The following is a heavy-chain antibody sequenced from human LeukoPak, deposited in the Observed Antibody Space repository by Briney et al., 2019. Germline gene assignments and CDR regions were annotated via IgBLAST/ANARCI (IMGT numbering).Heavy chain of an antibody. V-gene: IGHV3-21*01. Sequence: SAGSLRLSCAASGFTFSNYAMNWVRQAPGKGLEWVSSISASSTDIYYADSVKGRFTISRDNAKNSLYLQINSLRAEDTAIYYCARRGYYDSSGYDYWGQGTLVTVSS. CDR2: ISASSTDI. D-gene: IGHD3-22*01. J-gene: IGHJ4*02. CDR1: GFTFSNYA. CDR3: ARRGYYDSSGYDY.